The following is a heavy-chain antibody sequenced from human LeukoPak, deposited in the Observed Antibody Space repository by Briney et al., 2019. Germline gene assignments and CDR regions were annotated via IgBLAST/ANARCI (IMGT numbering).Heavy chain of an antibody. V-gene: IGHV3-7*03. CDR3: ARAPGIAVAGIRDYFDY. J-gene: IGHJ4*02. CDR1: GFTFSSYW. Sequence: GGSLRLSCAASGFTFSSYWMSWVRQAPGEGLEWVANIKQDGSEKYYVDSVKGRFTISRDNAKNSLYLQMNSLRAEDTAVYYCARAPGIAVAGIRDYFDYWGQGTLVTVSS. CDR2: IKQDGSEK. D-gene: IGHD6-19*01.